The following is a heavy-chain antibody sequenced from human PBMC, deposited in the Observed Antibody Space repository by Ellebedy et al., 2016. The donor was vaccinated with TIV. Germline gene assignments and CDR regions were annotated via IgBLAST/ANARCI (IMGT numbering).Heavy chain of an antibody. CDR1: GESFSGHY. CDR2: INHSGSA. V-gene: IGHV4-34*01. Sequence: SETLSLXXAVYGESFSGHYWSWIRQLPGKGLEWIGEINHSGSANYNPSLKSRATISADTSKNQFSLKVTSVTAADSGVYYCARGSRLTGTRCSDYWGQGTLVTVSS. CDR3: ARGSRLTGTRCSDY. J-gene: IGHJ4*02. D-gene: IGHD1-7*01.